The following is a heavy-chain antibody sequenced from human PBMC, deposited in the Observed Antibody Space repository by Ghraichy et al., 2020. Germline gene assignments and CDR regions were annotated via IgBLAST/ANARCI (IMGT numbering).Heavy chain of an antibody. CDR1: GFTFDDYA. J-gene: IGHJ4*02. CDR2: ISWDGGST. CDR3: AKDTLGGYCSSTSCSSGYFDY. D-gene: IGHD2-2*01. Sequence: GESLNISCAASGFTFDDYAMHWVRQAPGKGLEWVSLISWDGGSTYYADSVKGRFTISRDNSKNSLYLQMNSLRAEDTALYYCAKDTLGGYCSSTSCSSGYFDYWGQGTLVTVSS. V-gene: IGHV3-43D*04.